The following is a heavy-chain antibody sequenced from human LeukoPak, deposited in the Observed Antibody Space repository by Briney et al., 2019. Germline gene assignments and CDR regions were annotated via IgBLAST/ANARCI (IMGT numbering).Heavy chain of an antibody. CDR3: AGLSWHGDYYYYYIDV. V-gene: IGHV4-61*02. Sequence: SETLFLTCTVSGGSISSGNYYWSWIRQPAGKELEWIGRIYTGGSTNYNPSLKSRVAISVDTSKNQFSLKLSSVTAADTAVYYCAGLSWHGDYYYYYIDVWGKGTTVAVSS. CDR1: GGSISSGNYY. CDR2: IYTGGST. D-gene: IGHD6-13*01. J-gene: IGHJ6*03.